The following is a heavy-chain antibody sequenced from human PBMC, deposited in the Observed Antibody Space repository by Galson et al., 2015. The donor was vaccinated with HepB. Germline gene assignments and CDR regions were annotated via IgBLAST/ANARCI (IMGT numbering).Heavy chain of an antibody. V-gene: IGHV1-8*01. Sequence: SVKVSCKASGYTFTSYDINWVRQATGQGLEWMGWMNPNSGNTGYAQKFQGRVTMTRNTSISTAYMELSSLRSEDAAVYYCARSQLHDFWSLLDPDYWGQGTLVTVSS. CDR1: GYTFTSYD. D-gene: IGHD3-3*01. CDR2: MNPNSGNT. CDR3: ARSQLHDFWSLLDPDY. J-gene: IGHJ4*02.